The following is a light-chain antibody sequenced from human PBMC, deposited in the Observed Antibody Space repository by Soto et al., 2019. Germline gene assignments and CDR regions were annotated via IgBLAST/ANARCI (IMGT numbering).Light chain of an antibody. CDR1: KLGDKY. CDR3: QAWDSNTEV. CDR2: QDS. Sequence: SSELTQPPSVSVSPGQTASITCSGDKLGDKYACWYQQRPGQSPVLVIYQDSKRPSGIPERFSGSNSGNTATLTISGTQAMDEADYYCQAWDSNTEVFGGGTQLTVL. V-gene: IGLV3-1*01. J-gene: IGLJ2*01.